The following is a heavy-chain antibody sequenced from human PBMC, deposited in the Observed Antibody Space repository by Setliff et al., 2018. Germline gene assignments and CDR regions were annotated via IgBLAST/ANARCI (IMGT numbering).Heavy chain of an antibody. V-gene: IGHV3-30*02. CDR1: GFTFSSSG. D-gene: IGHD3-10*01. J-gene: IGHJ4*02. Sequence: FSAASGFTFSSSGMHWVRQAPGKGLEWVTFIRNDGSSQYYADSVQGXXXVSXXXXXXXXXXXXXXXXXXXXAVYYCARDKGVISLDYWGQGTLVTVSS. CDR2: IRNDGSSQ. CDR3: ARDKGVISLDY.